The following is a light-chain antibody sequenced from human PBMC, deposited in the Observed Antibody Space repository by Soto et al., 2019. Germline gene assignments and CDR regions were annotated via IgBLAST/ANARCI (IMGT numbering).Light chain of an antibody. CDR2: DNT. V-gene: IGLV1-40*01. J-gene: IGLJ2*01. Sequence: QSVLTQPPSVSGAPGERVTISCTGSSSDIGAGYRVRWYQQVPGTAPKLLIYDNTNRPSGVSVRFSGSKSGTSASLAISGLQAEDEADYYCATWDSSLSAVVVGGGTKLTVL. CDR3: ATWDSSLSAVV. CDR1: SSDIGAGYR.